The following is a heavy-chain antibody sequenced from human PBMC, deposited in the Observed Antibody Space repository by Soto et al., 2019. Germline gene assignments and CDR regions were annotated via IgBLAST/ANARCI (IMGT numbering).Heavy chain of an antibody. J-gene: IGHJ3*02. CDR3: ARWLINGKYEAFDI. D-gene: IGHD2-8*01. CDR1: GYNFNRYW. V-gene: IGHV5-51*03. Sequence: EVYLAQSGAEVKKPGESLKISCKGSGYNFNRYWIGWVLQMPGKGREWMGVIYPCASDTRYSPSLQGQVTISADKSSGADYLQWSSLQAADTATYYCARWLINGKYEAFDIWGQGTMVTVSS. CDR2: IYPCASDT.